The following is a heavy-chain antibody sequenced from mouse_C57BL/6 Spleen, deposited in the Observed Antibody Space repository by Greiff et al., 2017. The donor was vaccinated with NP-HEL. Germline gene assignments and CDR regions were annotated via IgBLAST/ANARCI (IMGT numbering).Heavy chain of an antibody. CDR2: ISYDGSN. V-gene: IGHV3-6*01. Sequence: EVQLQESGPGLVKPSQSLSLTCSVTGYSITSGYYWNWIRQFPGNKLEWMGYISYDGSNNYNPSLKNRISITRDTSKNQFFLKLNSVTTEDTATYYCARDPPYYYGSSDYYAMDYWGQGTSVTVSS. J-gene: IGHJ4*01. CDR1: GYSITSGYY. CDR3: ARDPPYYYGSSDYYAMDY. D-gene: IGHD1-1*01.